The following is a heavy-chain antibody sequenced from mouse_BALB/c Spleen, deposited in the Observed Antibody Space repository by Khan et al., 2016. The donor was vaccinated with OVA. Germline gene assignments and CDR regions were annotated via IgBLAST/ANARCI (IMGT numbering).Heavy chain of an antibody. CDR3: AMGYFGTYEFVY. Sequence: QVQLQQSGAELVKPGASVKLSCKTSGYTFTSYWIQWVKQRPGQGLGWIGQIFPGTGTTYYNENFKGKATLTVDTSSSTAYMQLSSLPSEDSTVYFCAMGYFGTYEFVYWGQGTLVTVSP. CDR1: GYTFTSYW. D-gene: IGHD1-1*02. V-gene: IGHV1S132*01. CDR2: IFPGTGTT. J-gene: IGHJ3*01.